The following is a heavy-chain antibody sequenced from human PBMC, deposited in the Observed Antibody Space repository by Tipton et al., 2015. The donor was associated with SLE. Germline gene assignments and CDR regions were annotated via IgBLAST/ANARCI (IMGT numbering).Heavy chain of an antibody. V-gene: IGHV4-59*11. D-gene: IGHD2-15*01. CDR3: ARLSLCSGDSCYYAFDI. CDR2: ISYSETT. J-gene: IGHJ3*02. CDR1: GGSISSHY. Sequence: TLSLTCTVSGGSISSHYWSWIRQPPGKGLEWIGYISYSETTNYNPSLKSRVTISVDTTKNQFSLKLNSVTPADTAVYYCARLSLCSGDSCYYAFDIWGQGTMVTVSS.